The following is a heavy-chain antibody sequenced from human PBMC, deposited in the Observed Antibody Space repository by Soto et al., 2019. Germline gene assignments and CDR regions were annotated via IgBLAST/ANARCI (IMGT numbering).Heavy chain of an antibody. CDR1: GYSFTDYH. D-gene: IGHD2-8*01. J-gene: IGHJ6*02. Sequence: ASVKVSCKASGYSFTDYHIHWVRQAPGQGLEWLGRINPKSGGTSTAQKFQGWVTMTTDTSISTASMELTRLTSDDTAIYYCARGDSTDCSNGVCSFFYNHDMDVWAQGPRSPSP. CDR2: INPKSGGT. V-gene: IGHV1-2*04. CDR3: ARGDSTDCSNGVCSFFYNHDMDV.